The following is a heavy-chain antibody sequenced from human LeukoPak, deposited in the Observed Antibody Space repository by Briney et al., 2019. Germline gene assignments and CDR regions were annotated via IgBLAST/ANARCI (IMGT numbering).Heavy chain of an antibody. CDR1: GGSISSSSYY. CDR3: ARLSWGGASYYDSSGCVDY. D-gene: IGHD3-22*01. V-gene: IGHV4-39*01. J-gene: IGHJ4*02. CDR2: IYYSGST. Sequence: PSETLSLTCTVSGGSISSSSYYWGWIRQPPGKGREWIGSIYYSGSTYYNPSLKSRVTISVDTSKNQFSLKLSSVTAADTAVYYCARLSWGGASYYDSSGCVDYWGQGTLVIVSS.